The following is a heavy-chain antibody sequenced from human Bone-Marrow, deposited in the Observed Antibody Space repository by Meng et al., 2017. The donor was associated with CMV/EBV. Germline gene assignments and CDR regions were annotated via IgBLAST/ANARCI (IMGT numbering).Heavy chain of an antibody. V-gene: IGHV1-2*02. J-gene: IGHJ4*02. CDR2: INPNSGGT. D-gene: IGHD5-12*01. Sequence: ASVKVTCKASGYTFTGYYMHWVRQAPGQGLEWMGWINPNSGGTNYAQKFQGRVTMTRDTSISTAYMELSRLRSDDTAVYYCARGLVGYSGYESAYWGQGNLVTVSS. CDR3: ARGLVGYSGYESAY. CDR1: GYTFTGYY.